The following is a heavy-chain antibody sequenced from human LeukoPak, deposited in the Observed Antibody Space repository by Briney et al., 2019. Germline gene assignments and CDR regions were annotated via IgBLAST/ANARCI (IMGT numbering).Heavy chain of an antibody. Sequence: ASVKVYCKASGYTFTSYGISWVRQAPGQGLEWMGWISAYNGNTNYAQKLQGRVTMTTDTSTSTAYMELRSLRSDDTAVYYCARGPQYYYDSSGTPHLDYWGQGTLVTVSS. CDR3: ARGPQYYYDSSGTPHLDY. CDR1: GYTFTSYG. CDR2: ISAYNGNT. V-gene: IGHV1-18*01. D-gene: IGHD3-22*01. J-gene: IGHJ4*02.